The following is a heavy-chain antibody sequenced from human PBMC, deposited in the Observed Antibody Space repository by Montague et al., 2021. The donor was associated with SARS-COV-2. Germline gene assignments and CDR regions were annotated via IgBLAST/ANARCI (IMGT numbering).Heavy chain of an antibody. CDR2: ISYDGTNK. V-gene: IGHV3-30*04. CDR1: GFSLNTNA. Sequence: SLRLSCAVSGFSLNTNAVHWVRQAPGKGLEWVAVISYDGTNKYYEESVKGRFTISRDNSKNTVYLQMDSLRPEDTAMYYCARDQWLLFPFDYWGQGTLVTVSP. D-gene: IGHD6-19*01. J-gene: IGHJ4*02. CDR3: ARDQWLLFPFDY.